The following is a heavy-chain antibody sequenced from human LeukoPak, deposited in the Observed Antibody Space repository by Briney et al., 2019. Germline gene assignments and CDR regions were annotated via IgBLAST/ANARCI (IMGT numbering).Heavy chain of an antibody. Sequence: SVKVSCKASGGTFSSYAISWVRRAPGQGLEWMGGIIPIFGTANYAQKFQGRVTITTGGSTSTACMELSSLRSEDTAVYYCARDVGSYGYMPRDNWFDPWGQGTLVTVSS. D-gene: IGHD5-18*01. CDR3: ARDVGSYGYMPRDNWFDP. V-gene: IGHV1-69*05. J-gene: IGHJ5*02. CDR2: IIPIFGTA. CDR1: GGTFSSYA.